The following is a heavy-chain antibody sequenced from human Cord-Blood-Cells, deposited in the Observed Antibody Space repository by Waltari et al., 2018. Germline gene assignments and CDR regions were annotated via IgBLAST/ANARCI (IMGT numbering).Heavy chain of an antibody. J-gene: IGHJ5*02. CDR2: IYYSGSN. CDR1: GGSISSSSYY. CDR3: ARRVRDGHYNWFDP. Sequence: QLQLQESGPGLVKPSETLSLTCTVSGGSISSSSYYWGWIRQPPGKGLEWIGSIYYSGSNYYNPSLKRRVTLSVDTSKNQFSLKLSSVTAADTAVYYCARRVRDGHYNWFDPWGQGTLVTVSS. V-gene: IGHV4-39*01.